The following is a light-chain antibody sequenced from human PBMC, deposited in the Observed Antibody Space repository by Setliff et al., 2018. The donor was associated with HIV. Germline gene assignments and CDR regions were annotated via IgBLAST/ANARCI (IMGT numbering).Light chain of an antibody. Sequence: QSVLTQPPSASGTPGQRVTISCSGSTSNIGSNYVYWYQQFPGTAPKLIIYENSQRPSGVPDRFSGSESGASASLAISGLRSEDEADYYCAAWDDSLSGPVFGGGTKVTVL. CDR2: ENS. CDR1: TSNIGSNY. V-gene: IGLV1-47*01. J-gene: IGLJ2*01. CDR3: AAWDDSLSGPV.